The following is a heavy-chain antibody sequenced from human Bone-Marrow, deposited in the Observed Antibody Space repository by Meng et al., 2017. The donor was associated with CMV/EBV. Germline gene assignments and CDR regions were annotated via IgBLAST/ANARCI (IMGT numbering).Heavy chain of an antibody. Sequence: SVKVSCKASGFTFTSSAVQWVRQARGQRLEWIGWIVVGSGNTNYAQKFQERVTITRDMSTSTAYMELSSLRAEDTAVYYCARGAATGRGAVDIWGQGTMVTVSS. J-gene: IGHJ3*02. V-gene: IGHV1-58*01. CDR2: IVVGSGNT. CDR3: ARGAATGRGAVDI. D-gene: IGHD6-13*01. CDR1: GFTFTSSA.